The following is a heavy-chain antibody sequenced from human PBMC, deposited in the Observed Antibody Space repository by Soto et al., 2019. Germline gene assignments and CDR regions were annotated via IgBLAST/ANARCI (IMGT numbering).Heavy chain of an antibody. CDR3: ARRMTWSLWCFDR. D-gene: IGHD3-3*01. CDR1: GYTFKDYD. Sequence: QVQLLQSGAEVKKPGTSVRVSCRASGYTFKDYDINWVRRAPGQGLEWMGWMNPNSGNTAYARKFHDRITMTSSVSARTAFMELSSLTPEDTAVYYCARRMTWSLWCFDRWGSGTQVTVSS. J-gene: IGHJ2*01. CDR2: MNPNSGNT. V-gene: IGHV1-8*01.